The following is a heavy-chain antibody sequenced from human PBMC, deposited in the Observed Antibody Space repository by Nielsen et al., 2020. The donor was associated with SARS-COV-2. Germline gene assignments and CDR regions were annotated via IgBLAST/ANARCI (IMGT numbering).Heavy chain of an antibody. CDR3: ASVDTAIVYGMDV. J-gene: IGHJ6*02. Sequence: LRPSCTVSGASTSSGGYYWSWIRQHPGKGLEWIGYIYYSGSTYYNPSLKSRVTISVDTSKNQFSLKLSSVTAADTAVYYCASVDTAIVYGMDVWGQGTTVTVSS. CDR1: GASTSSGGYY. V-gene: IGHV4-31*03. CDR2: IYYSGST. D-gene: IGHD5-18*01.